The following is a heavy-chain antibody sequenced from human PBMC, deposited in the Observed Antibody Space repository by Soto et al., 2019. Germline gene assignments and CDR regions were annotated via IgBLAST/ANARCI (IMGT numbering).Heavy chain of an antibody. J-gene: IGHJ3*02. CDR1: GGSISSSSYY. V-gene: IGHV4-39*01. CDR2: IYYSGST. Sequence: QLQLQESGPGLVKPSETLSLTCTVSGGSISSSSYYWGWIRQPPGKGLEWIGGIYYSGSTYYNPSLKSRVTSSVDTGKNHVPLKLSAVTPADTAVYYCALTVSTYDPEAFDIWGQGTMVTGSS. CDR3: ALTVSTYDPEAFDI. D-gene: IGHD4-17*01.